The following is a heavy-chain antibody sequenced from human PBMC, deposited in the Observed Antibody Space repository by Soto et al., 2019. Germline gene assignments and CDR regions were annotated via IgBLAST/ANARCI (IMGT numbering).Heavy chain of an antibody. CDR2: IWYDGSNK. V-gene: IGHV3-33*01. Sequence: GGSLRLSCAASGFTFSSYGMHWVRQAPGKGLEWVAVIWYDGSNKYYADSVKGRFTISRDNAKNTVYLQMDSLRAEDTAVYYCARSLPGTYGAFDLWGQGTMVTVSS. CDR3: ARSLPGTYGAFDL. J-gene: IGHJ3*01. CDR1: GFTFSSYG. D-gene: IGHD1-7*01.